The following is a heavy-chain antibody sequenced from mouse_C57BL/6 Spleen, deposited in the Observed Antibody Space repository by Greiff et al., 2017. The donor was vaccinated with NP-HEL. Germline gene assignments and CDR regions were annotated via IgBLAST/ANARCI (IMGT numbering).Heavy chain of an antibody. J-gene: IGHJ3*01. V-gene: IGHV5-4*01. CDR1: GFTFSSYA. CDR3: ARDPDYYGSSSWFAY. CDR2: ISDGGSYT. D-gene: IGHD1-1*01. Sequence: EVKVEESGGGLVKPGGSLKLSCAASGFTFSSYAMSWVRQTPEKRLEWVATISDGGSYTYYPDNVKGRFTISRDNAKNNLYLQMSHLKSEDTAMYYCARDPDYYGSSSWFAYWGQGTLVTVSA.